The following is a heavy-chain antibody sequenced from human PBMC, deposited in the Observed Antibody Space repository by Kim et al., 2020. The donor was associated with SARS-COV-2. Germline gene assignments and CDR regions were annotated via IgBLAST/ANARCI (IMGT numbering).Heavy chain of an antibody. CDR2: IYYSGST. V-gene: IGHV4-59*01. CDR1: GGSISSYY. CDR3: ARAYYYDSSGYYYYYGMDV. Sequence: SETLSLTCTVSGGSISSYYWSWIRQPPGKGLEWIGYIYYSGSTNYNPSLKSRVTISVDTSKNQFSLKLSSVTAAETAVYYCARAYYYDSSGYYYYYGMDVWGQGTTVTVSS. J-gene: IGHJ6*02. D-gene: IGHD3-22*01.